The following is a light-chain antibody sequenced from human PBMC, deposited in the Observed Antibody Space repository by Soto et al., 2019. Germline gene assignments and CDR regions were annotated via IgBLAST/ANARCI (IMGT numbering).Light chain of an antibody. CDR3: QQSYSTPRT. CDR1: QSISSY. J-gene: IGKJ1*01. V-gene: IGKV1-39*01. Sequence: RMTQYTSSLSASVGDRVTNTCRASQSISSYLNWYQQKPGKAPKLPIYAASSLQSGVPSRFSGSGSGTDFTLTISSLQPEDFATYYCQQSYSTPRTFGQGTKVDI. CDR2: AAS.